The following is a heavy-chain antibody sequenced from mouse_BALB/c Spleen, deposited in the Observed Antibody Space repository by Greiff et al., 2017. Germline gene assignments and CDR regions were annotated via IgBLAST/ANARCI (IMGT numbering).Heavy chain of an antibody. CDR2: ISSGGST. V-gene: IGHV5-6-5*01. J-gene: IGHJ2*01. CDR3: ARGPDGYPFDY. D-gene: IGHD2-3*01. CDR1: GFTFSSYA. Sequence: EVQGVESGGGLVKPGGSLKLSCAASGFTFSSYAMSWVRQTPEKRLEWVASISSGGSTYYPDSVKGRFTISRDNARNILYLQMSSLRSEDTAMYYCARGPDGYPFDYWGQGTTLTVSS.